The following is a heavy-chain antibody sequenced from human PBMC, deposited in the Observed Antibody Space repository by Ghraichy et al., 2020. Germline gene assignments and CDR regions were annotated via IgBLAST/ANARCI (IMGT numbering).Heavy chain of an antibody. Sequence: SLNISCPASGFIFDDYAIHWVRQGPGKGLEWVSGISWNSGRIDYADSVKGRFTISRDNAKNSLYLQMNNLRAEDTALYYCARSSSSNVYWYFDLWGRGTLVTVSS. J-gene: IGHJ2*01. CDR1: GFIFDDYA. V-gene: IGHV3-9*01. D-gene: IGHD6-6*01. CDR2: ISWNSGRI. CDR3: ARSSSSNVYWYFDL.